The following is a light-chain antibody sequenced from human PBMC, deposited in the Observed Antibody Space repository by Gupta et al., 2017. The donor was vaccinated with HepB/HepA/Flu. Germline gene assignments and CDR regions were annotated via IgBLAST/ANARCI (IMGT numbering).Light chain of an antibody. CDR2: SNN. V-gene: IGLV1-44*01. CDR3: AAWDDSRNGDVV. CDR1: SSNIGSNT. J-gene: IGLJ2*01. Sequence: SVLTPPPSASGTPGLRVTISCSGSSSNIGSNTVNWYQQLPGTAPKLLIYSNNQRPSGVPDRGSGSKSGTSASLAISGLQSEDEADYYCAAWDDSRNGDVVFGGGTKLTVL.